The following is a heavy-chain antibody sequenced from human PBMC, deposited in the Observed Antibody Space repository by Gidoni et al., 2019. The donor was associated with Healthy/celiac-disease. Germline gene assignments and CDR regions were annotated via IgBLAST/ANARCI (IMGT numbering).Heavy chain of an antibody. CDR3: ARGLVDTAMVKMDY. CDR2: IIPILGIA. J-gene: IGHJ4*02. Sequence: QVQLVQSGAEVKKPGSSVKVSCKASGGTFRSYTISWVRQAPGQGLEWMGRIIPILGIANYAQKFQGRVTITADKSTSTAYMELSSLRSEDTAVYYCARGLVDTAMVKMDYWGQGTLVTVSS. CDR1: GGTFRSYT. V-gene: IGHV1-69*02. D-gene: IGHD5-18*01.